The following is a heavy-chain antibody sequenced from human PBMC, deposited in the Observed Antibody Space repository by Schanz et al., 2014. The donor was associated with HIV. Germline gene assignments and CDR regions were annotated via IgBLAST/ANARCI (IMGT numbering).Heavy chain of an antibody. CDR3: ARGANYPDY. Sequence: EVQLLESGGGLVQPGGSLRLSCAVSGFTITSYGMSWVRQAPGKGLEWVSSISSSSTYIYYADSVKGRFTISRDNAKNSLYLHMNSLRAEDTAVYFCARGANYPDYWGQGTLVTVSS. CDR1: GFTITSYG. V-gene: IGHV3-21*01. CDR2: ISSSSTYI. J-gene: IGHJ4*02.